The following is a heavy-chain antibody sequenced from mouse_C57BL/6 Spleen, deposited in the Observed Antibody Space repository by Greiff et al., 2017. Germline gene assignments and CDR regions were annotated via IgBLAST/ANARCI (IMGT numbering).Heavy chain of an antibody. Sequence: QVTLKVSGPGILQSSQTLSLTCSFSGFSLSTSGMGVSWIRQPSGKGLEWLAHIYWDDDKRYNPSQKSRLTISKDTSRNQGFLKITSVDTADTATSYCARSTVVEGYWYFDVWGTGTTVTVSS. CDR3: ARSTVVEGYWYFDV. V-gene: IGHV8-12*01. D-gene: IGHD1-1*01. J-gene: IGHJ1*03. CDR1: GFSLSTSGMG. CDR2: IYWDDDK.